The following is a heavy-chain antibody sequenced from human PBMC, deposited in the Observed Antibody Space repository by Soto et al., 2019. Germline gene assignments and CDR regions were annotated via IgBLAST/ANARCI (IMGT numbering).Heavy chain of an antibody. V-gene: IGHV3-21*01. CDR2: ISSSSSSI. J-gene: IGHJ4*02. CDR3: APQSPDFDY. CDR1: GFTFSSYN. Sequence: EVQLVESGGGLVKPGGSLRLSCAASGFTFSSYNMNWVRQAPGKGLEWVSSISSSSSSIYYADSVKGRFTISRDNAKNSLYLQMNSLRADDTAVYYCAPQSPDFDYWGQGTLVTVSS.